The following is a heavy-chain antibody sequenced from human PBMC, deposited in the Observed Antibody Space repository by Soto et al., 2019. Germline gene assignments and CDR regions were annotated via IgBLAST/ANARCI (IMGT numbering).Heavy chain of an antibody. D-gene: IGHD2-15*01. V-gene: IGHV3-48*03. CDR1: VFTFSSSE. J-gene: IGHJ6*01. CDR2: IHPGGQTI. Sequence: TGGSLRLSCASSVFTFSSSEMYCVRQAPGKGLEWISYIHPGGQTIFYAESVKGRFTISRDNAKHSVYLQMNSLRAEDTAVYYSVRRGSLWGRGTKVSVS. CDR3: VRRGSL.